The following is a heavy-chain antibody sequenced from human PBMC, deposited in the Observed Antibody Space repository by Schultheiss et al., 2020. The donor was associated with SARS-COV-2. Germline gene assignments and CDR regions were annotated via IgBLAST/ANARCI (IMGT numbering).Heavy chain of an antibody. CDR1: GYTFTSYG. CDR2: ISAYNGNT. J-gene: IGHJ4*02. D-gene: IGHD1-26*01. CDR3: ARDPTMIVGATHFDY. Sequence: ASVKVSCKASGYTFTSYGISWVRQAPGQGLEWMGWISAYNGNTNYAQKLQGRVTMTTDTSTSTAYMELRSLRSDDTAVYYCARDPTMIVGATHFDYWGQGTLVTVSS. V-gene: IGHV1-18*01.